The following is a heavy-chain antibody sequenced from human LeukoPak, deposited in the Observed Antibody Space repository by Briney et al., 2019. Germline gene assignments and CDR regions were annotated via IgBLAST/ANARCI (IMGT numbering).Heavy chain of an antibody. V-gene: IGHV3-20*04. CDR2: INWNGGST. Sequence: GGSLRLSCAASGFTFDDYGMSWFRQAPGKGLEWVSGINWNGGSTGYADSVKGRVTISRDKAKNSLYLQMNSLRAEDTALYYCARTAPPRYYDFWSGYSRYYYSYYMDVWGKGTTVTVSS. D-gene: IGHD3-3*01. J-gene: IGHJ6*03. CDR1: GFTFDDYG. CDR3: ARTAPPRYYDFWSGYSRYYYSYYMDV.